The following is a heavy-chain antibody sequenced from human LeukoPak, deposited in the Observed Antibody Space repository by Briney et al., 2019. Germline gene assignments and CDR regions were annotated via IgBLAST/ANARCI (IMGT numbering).Heavy chain of an antibody. CDR3: ARSLPYGTTWYGRSDF. V-gene: IGHV3-74*01. J-gene: IGHJ4*02. Sequence: QSGGSLRLSCAASGFTFSTYWMHWVRQAPGKGLVWVSRINSDGSATSYADSVKGRFTISRDNAKNTLYLQMNSLRAEDTAIYYCARSLPYGTTWYGRSDFWGQGTLVTVSS. CDR2: INSDGSAT. CDR1: GFTFSTYW. D-gene: IGHD6-13*01.